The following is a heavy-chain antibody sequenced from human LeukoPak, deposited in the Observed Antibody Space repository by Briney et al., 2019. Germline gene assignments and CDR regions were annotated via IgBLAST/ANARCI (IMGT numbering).Heavy chain of an antibody. CDR2: IYTSGST. V-gene: IGHV4-61*02. D-gene: IGHD4-11*01. J-gene: IGHJ3*02. CDR3: ARDLADWSYSANAFDI. Sequence: SETLSLTCTVSGGSISSGSYYWSWIRQPAGKGLEWIGRIYTSGSTNYNPSLKSRVTISVDTSKNQFSLKLSSVTAADTAVYYCARDLADWSYSANAFDIWGQGTMVTVSS. CDR1: GGSISSGSYY.